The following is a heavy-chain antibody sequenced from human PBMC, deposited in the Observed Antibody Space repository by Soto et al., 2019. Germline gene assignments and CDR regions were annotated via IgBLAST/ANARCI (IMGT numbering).Heavy chain of an antibody. J-gene: IGHJ3*02. V-gene: IGHV3-23*01. CDR1: GFTFSTYA. Sequence: PGGSLRLSCAASGFTFSTYAMSWVRQAPGKGLEWVSAISGIGDSTYYADSVRGRFTISRDNSKNTLYLQMNSLRAEDTAVYYCAYWRHAFDIWGQGTMVTVSS. CDR2: ISGIGDST. D-gene: IGHD2-15*01. CDR3: AYWRHAFDI.